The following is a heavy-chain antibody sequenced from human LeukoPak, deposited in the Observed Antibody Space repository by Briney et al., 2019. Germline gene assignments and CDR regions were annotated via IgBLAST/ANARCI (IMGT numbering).Heavy chain of an antibody. J-gene: IGHJ4*02. CDR3: ASFSSSWYFNP. D-gene: IGHD6-13*01. Sequence: PSETLSLTCTVSGGSISSSSYYWGWIRQPPGKGLEWIGSIYYSGSTYYNPSLKSRVTISVDTSKNQFSLKLSSVTAADTAVYYCASFSSSWYFNPWGQGTLVTVSS. V-gene: IGHV4-39*07. CDR1: GGSISSSSYY. CDR2: IYYSGST.